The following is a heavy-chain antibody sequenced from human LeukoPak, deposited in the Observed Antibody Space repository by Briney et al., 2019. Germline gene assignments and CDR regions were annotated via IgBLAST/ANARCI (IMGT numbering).Heavy chain of an antibody. CDR2: IRYDGSNK. V-gene: IGHV3-30*02. Sequence: GGSLRLSCAASGFTFSSYGMPWVRQAPGKGLEWVAFIRYDGSNKYYADSVKGRFTISRDNSKNTLYLQMNSLRAEDTAVYYCAKSIALTTYYFDYWGQGALVTVSS. J-gene: IGHJ4*02. D-gene: IGHD4-17*01. CDR1: GFTFSSYG. CDR3: AKSIALTTYYFDY.